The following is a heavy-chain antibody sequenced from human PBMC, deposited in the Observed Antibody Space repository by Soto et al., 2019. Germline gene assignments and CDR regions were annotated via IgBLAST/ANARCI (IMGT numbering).Heavy chain of an antibody. J-gene: IGHJ4*02. Sequence: SVNCSCRASGCTVPSYCISWGRQAPGQWREWMGRIIPIRGIANYAKKFQGRVTITADKSTSTAYMELSSLRSEDTAVYYCARDKEDYDSSGYYYGFDYWGQGTLVTVSS. CDR1: GCTVPSYC. D-gene: IGHD3-22*01. CDR2: IIPIRGIA. V-gene: IGHV1-69*04. CDR3: ARDKEDYDSSGYYYGFDY.